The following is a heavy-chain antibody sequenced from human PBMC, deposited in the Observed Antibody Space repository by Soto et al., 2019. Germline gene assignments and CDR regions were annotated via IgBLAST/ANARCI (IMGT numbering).Heavy chain of an antibody. CDR1: GGSFSGYY. CDR2: INHSGST. Sequence: SETLSLTCAVYGGSFSGYYWSWIRQPPGNGLEWIGEINHSGSTNYNPSRKSRVTISVDTSKNQFSLKLRSVTAADTAVYYGAREGGYCSSTSCYSKSVDPWGEGTLFTVSS. CDR3: AREGGYCSSTSCYSKSVDP. V-gene: IGHV4-34*01. J-gene: IGHJ5*02. D-gene: IGHD2-2*01.